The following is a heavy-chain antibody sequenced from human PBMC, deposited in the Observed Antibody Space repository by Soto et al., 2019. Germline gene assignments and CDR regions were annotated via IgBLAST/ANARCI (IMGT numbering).Heavy chain of an antibody. J-gene: IGHJ5*01. D-gene: IGHD3-22*01. CDR1: GGSISSGGHY. V-gene: IGHV4-31*03. CDR3: ARDRSGYFNLDS. Sequence: QVQLQESGAGLVEPSQTLSLTCIVSGGSISSGGHYWSWIRERPEKGLEWMAYIYSGGTTYYNPSLKSRVTISPDTSNNQFSLNLTSVTAADPAVYYCARDRSGYFNLDSWGPGTLVTVSS. CDR2: IYSGGTT.